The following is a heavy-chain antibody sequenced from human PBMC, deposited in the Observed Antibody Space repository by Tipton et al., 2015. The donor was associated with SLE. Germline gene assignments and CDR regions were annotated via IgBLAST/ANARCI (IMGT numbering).Heavy chain of an antibody. CDR1: GGSISSYY. CDR3: ARDNRPWLVQTKVSYYYYMDV. V-gene: IGHV4-59*01. D-gene: IGHD6-19*01. CDR2: IYYSGST. J-gene: IGHJ6*03. Sequence: LRLSCTVSGGSISSYYWSWIRQPPGKGLEWIGYIYYSGSTNYNPSLKSRVTISVDTSKNQFSLKLSSVTAADTAVYYCARDNRPWLVQTKVSYYYYMDVRGQGTTVTVS.